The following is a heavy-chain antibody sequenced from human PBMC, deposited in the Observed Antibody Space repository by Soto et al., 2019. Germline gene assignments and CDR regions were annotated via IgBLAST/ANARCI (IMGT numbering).Heavy chain of an antibody. J-gene: IGHJ5*02. V-gene: IGHV1-69*06. CDR1: GGTFSSYA. Sequence: SVKVSCKASGGTFSSYAISWVRQAPGQGLEWMGGIIPIFGTANYAQKFQGRVTITADKSTSTAYVELSSLRSEDTAVYYCARSSPLRGVVVPAATYNWFDPWGQGTLVTVSS. CDR3: ARSSPLRGVVVPAATYNWFDP. D-gene: IGHD2-2*01. CDR2: IIPIFGTA.